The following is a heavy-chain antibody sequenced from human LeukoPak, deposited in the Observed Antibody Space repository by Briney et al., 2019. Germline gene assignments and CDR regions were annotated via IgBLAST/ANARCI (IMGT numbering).Heavy chain of an antibody. V-gene: IGHV1-2*02. J-gene: IGHJ6*03. CDR2: INPNSGGT. CDR1: GGTFSSYA. D-gene: IGHD5-18*01. Sequence: ASVKVSCKASGGTFSSYAISWVRQAPGQGLEWMGWINPNSGGTNYAQKFQGRVTMTRDTSISTAYMELSRLRSDDTAVYYCARDGGTAMGRYYYYMDVWGKGTTVTISS. CDR3: ARDGGTAMGRYYYYMDV.